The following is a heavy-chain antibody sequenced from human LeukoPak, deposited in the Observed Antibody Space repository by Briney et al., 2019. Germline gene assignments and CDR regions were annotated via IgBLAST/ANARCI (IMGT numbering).Heavy chain of an antibody. CDR2: ISYNGSNK. D-gene: IGHD3-3*01. V-gene: IGHV3-30*18. CDR1: GFTFSSYG. CDR3: AKGEALEWLLWDY. J-gene: IGHJ4*02. Sequence: GGSLRLSCAASGFTFSSYGMHWVRQAPGKGLEWVAVISYNGSNKYYADSVKGRFTISRDNSKNTLYLQMNSLRAEDTAVYYCAKGEALEWLLWDYWGQGTLVTVSS.